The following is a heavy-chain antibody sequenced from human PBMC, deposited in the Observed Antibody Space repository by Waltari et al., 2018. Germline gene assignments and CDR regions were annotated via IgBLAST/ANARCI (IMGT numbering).Heavy chain of an antibody. J-gene: IGHJ4*02. V-gene: IGHV3-74*01. Sequence: EVQLVESGGGLVQPGGSLRLSCAASGFPFSAYRMHWVRQAPGKGRGWVSLIKADGRATLYADSVKGRFTMSRDNAKDTLYLQMNSLRGEDTAVYYCAIQISGVVFWGQGTLVTVSS. D-gene: IGHD3-3*01. CDR1: GFPFSAYR. CDR2: IKADGRAT. CDR3: AIQISGVVF.